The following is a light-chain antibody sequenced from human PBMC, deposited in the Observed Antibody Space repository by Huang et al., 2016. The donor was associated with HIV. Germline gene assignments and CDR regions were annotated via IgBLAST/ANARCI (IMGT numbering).Light chain of an antibody. CDR1: QSVAKH. Sequence: EIVMTQSPATLSVSPGERATLSCRASQSVAKHFAWYQPNPGQAPRLLIYGASNRATGIPARFSGSGSGTECTLTISSLQSEDFAVYYCHHYSNWPPTWTFGQGTKVEIK. J-gene: IGKJ1*01. CDR3: HHYSNWPPTWT. CDR2: GAS. V-gene: IGKV3-15*01.